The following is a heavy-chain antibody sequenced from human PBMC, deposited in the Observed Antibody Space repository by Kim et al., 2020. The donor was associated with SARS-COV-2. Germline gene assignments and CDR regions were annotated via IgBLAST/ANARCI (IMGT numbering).Heavy chain of an antibody. J-gene: IGHJ4*02. CDR2: INSDGSST. CDR3: ARDGSWYSTLD. D-gene: IGHD2-15*01. V-gene: IGHV3-74*01. Sequence: GGSLRLEGEDGGGKFSSYWMHWVRQAPGKGLVWVSRINSDGSSTSYADSVKGRFTISRDNAKNTLYLQMNSLRAEDTAVYYCARDGSWYSTLDWGQGTLV. CDR1: GGKFSSYW.